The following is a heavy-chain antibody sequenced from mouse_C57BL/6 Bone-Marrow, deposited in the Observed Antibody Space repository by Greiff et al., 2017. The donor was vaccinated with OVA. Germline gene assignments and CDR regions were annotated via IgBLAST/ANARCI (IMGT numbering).Heavy chain of an antibody. D-gene: IGHD1-1*01. V-gene: IGHV1-9*01. CDR3: ASNQGVATRYFDV. CDR2: ILPGSGST. Sequence: QVQLQQSGAELMKPGASVKLSCKATGYTFTGYWIEWVKQRPGHGLEWNGEILPGSGSTNYNEKFKGKATFTADTSSNTAYMQLSSLTTEDSAIYDCASNQGVATRYFDVWGTGTTVTVSS. J-gene: IGHJ1*03. CDR1: GYTFTGYW.